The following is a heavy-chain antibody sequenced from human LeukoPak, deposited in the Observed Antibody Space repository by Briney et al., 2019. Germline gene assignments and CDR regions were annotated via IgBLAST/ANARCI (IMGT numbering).Heavy chain of an antibody. CDR1: GGTFISYA. D-gene: IGHD2-2*01. V-gene: IGHV1-69*13. CDR3: ARGNQLLWGEYYYYYGMDV. Sequence: GASVKVSCKASGGTFISYAISWVRQAPGQGLEWMGGIIPIFGTANYAQKFQGRVTITADESTSTAYMELSSLRSEDTAVYYCARGNQLLWGEYYYYYGMDVWGQGTTVTVSS. J-gene: IGHJ6*02. CDR2: IIPIFGTA.